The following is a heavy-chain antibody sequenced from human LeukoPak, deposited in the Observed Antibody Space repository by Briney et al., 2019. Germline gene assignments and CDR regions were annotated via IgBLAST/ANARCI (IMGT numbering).Heavy chain of an antibody. J-gene: IGHJ5*02. D-gene: IGHD1-1*01. V-gene: IGHV4-59*12. CDR1: GGSISSYY. CDR2: IYYSGST. CDR3: ARSPNGWFDP. Sequence: KPSETLSLTCTVSGGSISSYYWSWIRQPPGKGLEWIGYIYYSGSTYYNPSLKSRVTISVDTSKNQFSLKLSSVTAADTAVYYCARSPNGWFDPWGQGTLVTVSS.